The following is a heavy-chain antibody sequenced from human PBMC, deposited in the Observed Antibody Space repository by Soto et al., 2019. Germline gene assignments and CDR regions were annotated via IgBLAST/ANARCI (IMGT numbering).Heavy chain of an antibody. Sequence: GGSLRFSCTASGFTFSNYWMHWVRQPPGKGLVWVSRINSDGSSTTYADSVKGRFTISRDNAKNTLYLQMDSLRAEDTAVYYCARVETCNSISCYSVFESWGQGTLVTVPQ. V-gene: IGHV3-74*03. J-gene: IGHJ4*02. D-gene: IGHD2-2*01. CDR3: ARVETCNSISCYSVFES. CDR1: GFTFSNYW. CDR2: INSDGSST.